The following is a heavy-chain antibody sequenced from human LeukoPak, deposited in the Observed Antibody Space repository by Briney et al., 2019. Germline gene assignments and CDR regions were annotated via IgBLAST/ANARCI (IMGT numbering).Heavy chain of an antibody. D-gene: IGHD3-10*01. J-gene: IGHJ4*02. CDR1: GYSFTSYW. V-gene: IGHV5-51*01. CDR3: AAFTMVRGVIHPWVDY. CDR2: IYPGDSDT. Sequence: GESLQISCKGSGYSFTSYWIGWVRRMPGKGLEWMGIIYPGDSDTRYSPSFQGQVTISADKSISTAYLQWSSLKASDTAMYYCAAFTMVRGVIHPWVDYWGQGTLVTVSS.